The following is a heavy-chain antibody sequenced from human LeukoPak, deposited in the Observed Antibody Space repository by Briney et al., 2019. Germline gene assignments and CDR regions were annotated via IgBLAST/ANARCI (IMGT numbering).Heavy chain of an antibody. CDR2: IYYSGST. CDR3: TRHVYNRGWNPFDS. D-gene: IGHD6-19*01. V-gene: IGHV4-59*08. Sequence: SESLSLTCAVSGASIRSYYWNWIRQPPGKGLEWIGYIYYSGSTNYNPSLKSRVTISVDTSKNQFSLKLSSVTAADTAMYYCTRHVYNRGWNPFDSWGQGTLVTVSS. CDR1: GASIRSYY. J-gene: IGHJ4*02.